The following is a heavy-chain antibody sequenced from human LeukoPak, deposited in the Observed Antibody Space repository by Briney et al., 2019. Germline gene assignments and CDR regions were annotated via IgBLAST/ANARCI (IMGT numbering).Heavy chain of an antibody. CDR1: GGSISSSRSY. V-gene: IGHV4-39*07. Sequence: SETLSLTCSVSGGSISSSRSYWGWIRQTPGKGLEWVGSIYYNGDTYYNPSFKSRVSMSVDTAKNQISLILTSVTAADTAVYYCSREGYSCPNWFNTWGQGTLVTVSS. CDR3: SREGYSCPNWFNT. J-gene: IGHJ5*02. D-gene: IGHD4-11*01. CDR2: IYYNGDT.